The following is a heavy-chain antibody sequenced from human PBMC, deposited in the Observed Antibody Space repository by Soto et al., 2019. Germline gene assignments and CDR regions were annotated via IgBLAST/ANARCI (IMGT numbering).Heavy chain of an antibody. J-gene: IGHJ4*02. D-gene: IGHD6-13*01. Sequence: PGGSLRLSCSASGFTFSSYAMGWVRQAPGKGLEWVSTISASGVSTYHADSVQGRFTVSRDNSKDTLYLKMNSLRVEDTAVYYCAKDPRLKTRTAGQQLATKAMDYWGQGTQVTVS. CDR3: AKDPRLKTRTAGQQLATKAMDY. CDR1: GFTFSSYA. CDR2: ISASGVST. V-gene: IGHV3-23*01.